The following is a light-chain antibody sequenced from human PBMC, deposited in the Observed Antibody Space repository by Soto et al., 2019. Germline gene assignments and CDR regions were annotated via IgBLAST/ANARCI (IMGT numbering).Light chain of an antibody. CDR3: QQFDSVPCI. CDR2: DAA. Sequence: IEMTQSPSALSASAGDRVTITCQASQDIKNYVIWYQQKPGRAPKLLIYDAASLGTGVSLSFSGGGSGPHFTLTLSSLQHDDVATYFLQQFDSVPCIFGQGPKLE. CDR1: QDIKNY. V-gene: IGKV1-33*01. J-gene: IGKJ2*02.